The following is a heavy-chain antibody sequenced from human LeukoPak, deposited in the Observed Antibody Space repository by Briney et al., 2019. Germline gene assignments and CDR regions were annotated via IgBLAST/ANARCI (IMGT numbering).Heavy chain of an antibody. Sequence: GGSLRLSCAASGFTFSSYAMNWVRQAPGKGLEWVSAISGSGDSTYYADSVKGRFTISRDNSKNTLYLQMNSLRAEDTAVYYCAKALYDTSGYYLIPREYYYYGMDVWGQGTTVTVSS. CDR2: ISGSGDST. J-gene: IGHJ6*02. CDR1: GFTFSSYA. V-gene: IGHV3-23*01. D-gene: IGHD3-22*01. CDR3: AKALYDTSGYYLIPREYYYYGMDV.